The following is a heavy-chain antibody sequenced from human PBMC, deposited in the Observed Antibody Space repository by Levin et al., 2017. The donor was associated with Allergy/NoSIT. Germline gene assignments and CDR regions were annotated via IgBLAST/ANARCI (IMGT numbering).Heavy chain of an antibody. CDR1: GFSLSTSGMC. Sequence: QTLSLTCTVSGFSLSTSGMCVSWVRQPPGKALEWLARIDWDDDKFYSTSLQTRLTISKDTSKNQVVLTMTNMDPVDTATYYCARIPYLGHSYGYYYGMDVWGPGTTVAVSS. CDR3: ARIPYLGHSYGYYYGMDV. D-gene: IGHD5-18*01. CDR2: IDWDDDK. J-gene: IGHJ6*02. V-gene: IGHV2-70*16.